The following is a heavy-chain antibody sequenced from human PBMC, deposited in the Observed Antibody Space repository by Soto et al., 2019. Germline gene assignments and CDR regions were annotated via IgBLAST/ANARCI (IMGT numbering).Heavy chain of an antibody. CDR2: IYNSGST. J-gene: IGHJ4*02. CDR3: AGWFGELPYF. Sequence: QVQLQESGPGLVKPSQTLSLTCTVSGGSISSGGYYWSWIRQPPGKGLEWIGYIYNSGSTYYNPSHKXXVXIXGHTSKHQFSLKLSSVTAADTAVFYCAGWFGELPYFWGQGTLVTVSS. D-gene: IGHD3-10*01. V-gene: IGHV4-31*01. CDR1: GGSISSGGYY.